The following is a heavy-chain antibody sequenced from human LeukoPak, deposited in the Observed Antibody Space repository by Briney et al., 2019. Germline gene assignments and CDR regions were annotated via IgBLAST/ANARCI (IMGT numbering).Heavy chain of an antibody. CDR3: ARETNPIWFGELNPYFDY. J-gene: IGHJ4*02. Sequence: ASVKVSCKASGYTFTGYYMHWVRQAPGQGLEWMGWINPNSGGTNYAQKFQGRVTMTRDTSISTAYMELSRLRSDDTAVYYCARETNPIWFGELNPYFDYWGQGTLVTVSS. V-gene: IGHV1-2*02. CDR2: INPNSGGT. D-gene: IGHD3-10*01. CDR1: GYTFTGYY.